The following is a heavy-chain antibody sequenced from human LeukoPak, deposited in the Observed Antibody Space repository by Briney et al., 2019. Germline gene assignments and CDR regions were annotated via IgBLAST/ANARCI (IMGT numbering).Heavy chain of an antibody. Sequence: SETLSLTCTVSGVSVRSGSYYWSWIRQPPGKGLEWIGYIYYSGSTNYNPSLKSRVTISVDTSKNQFSLKLSSVTAADTAVYYCARSPSSSTTYYTFEYWGMEPWSPSPQ. V-gene: IGHV4-61*01. D-gene: IGHD2-2*02. CDR2: IYYSGST. CDR3: ARSPSSSTTYYTFEY. CDR1: GVSVRSGSYY. J-gene: IGHJ4*01.